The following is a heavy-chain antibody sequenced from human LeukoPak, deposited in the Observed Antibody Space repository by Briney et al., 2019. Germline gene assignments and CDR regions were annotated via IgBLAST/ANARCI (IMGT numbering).Heavy chain of an antibody. V-gene: IGHV3-30*02. D-gene: IGHD7-27*01. CDR3: AKTNTELGKNWFDP. Sequence: GGSLRLSCPASGFTFNNYVLHWVGQAPGKGLEWVSFIRNDGTDKYYAASVKGRFTISRDNSKNTMYLQMNSLRGEDTAVYYCAKTNTELGKNWFDPWGQGTLVIVSS. CDR1: GFTFNNYV. J-gene: IGHJ5*02. CDR2: IRNDGTDK.